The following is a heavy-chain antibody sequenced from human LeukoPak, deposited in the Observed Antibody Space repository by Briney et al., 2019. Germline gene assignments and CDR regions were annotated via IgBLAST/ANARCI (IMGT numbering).Heavy chain of an antibody. V-gene: IGHV3-66*01. Sequence: GGSLRLSCAASGFSVNNNYMSWVRQAPGKWLEWVSVIYSGGYTHYADSVKGRFSISRDHSKNTLYLQMNSLRVEDTAVYYCARGHYDSSGYYHYYFDYWGQGTLVTVSS. CDR3: ARGHYDSSGYYHYYFDY. J-gene: IGHJ4*02. CDR2: IYSGGYT. CDR1: GFSVNNNY. D-gene: IGHD3-22*01.